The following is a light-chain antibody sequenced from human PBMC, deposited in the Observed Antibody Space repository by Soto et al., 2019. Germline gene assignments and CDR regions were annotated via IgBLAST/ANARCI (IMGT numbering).Light chain of an antibody. CDR1: QSVSSSY. V-gene: IGKV3-20*01. CDR3: QQYGSSALT. J-gene: IGKJ4*01. Sequence: EVVLTQSPGTLSLSPGERATLSCRASQSVSSSYLVWYQQRPGQPPRLLIYGTSNRATGIPDRFTGTGSGTDFTLTIYRLEPEDSAVYYCQQYGSSALTFGGGTXV. CDR2: GTS.